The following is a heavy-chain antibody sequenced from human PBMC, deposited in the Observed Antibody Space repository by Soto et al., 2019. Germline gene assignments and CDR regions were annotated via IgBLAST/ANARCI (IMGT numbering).Heavy chain of an antibody. Sequence: GGSLRLSCAVSGVTVSSNYMSWVRQAPGKGLEWVSVTYSGGSTDYADSVKGRFSISRDNSRNTLFLHLNNLRAEDTAVYYCAWPEGYCTSDSCARHYGMYVWGQGTTVTVSS. CDR2: TYSGGST. V-gene: IGHV3-53*01. CDR1: GVTVSSNY. CDR3: AWPEGYCTSDSCARHYGMYV. J-gene: IGHJ6*02. D-gene: IGHD2-8*02.